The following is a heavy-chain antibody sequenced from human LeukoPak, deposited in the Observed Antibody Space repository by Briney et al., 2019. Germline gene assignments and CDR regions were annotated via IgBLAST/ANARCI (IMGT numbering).Heavy chain of an antibody. J-gene: IGHJ4*02. Sequence: SGGSLRLSCAASGFTFSSYEMNWVRQAPGKGLEWVSYISTSGSTTFYADSVKGRFTISRDNADNSLHLQMNTLRAEDTAVYYCATLNSFGNDYWGQGVLVTVSS. CDR1: GFTFSSYE. V-gene: IGHV3-48*03. D-gene: IGHD5-18*01. CDR2: ISTSGSTT. CDR3: ATLNSFGNDY.